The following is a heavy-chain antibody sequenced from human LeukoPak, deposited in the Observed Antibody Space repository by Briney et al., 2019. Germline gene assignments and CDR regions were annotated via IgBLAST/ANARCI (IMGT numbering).Heavy chain of an antibody. J-gene: IGHJ6*02. CDR1: GFTFSSCS. CDR3: AREGYYSGMDV. V-gene: IGHV3-21*01. CDR2: IGSSISYI. Sequence: GVSLRLSCAASGFTFSSCSMKWVPQAPGKGLEWVSFIGSSISYISYADSVKGRFTISRDNAKNSLYLQMNSLRAEDTAVYYCAREGYYSGMDVWGQGTTVTVSS.